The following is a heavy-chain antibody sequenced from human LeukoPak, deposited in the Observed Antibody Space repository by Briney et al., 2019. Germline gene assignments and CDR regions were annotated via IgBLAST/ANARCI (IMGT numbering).Heavy chain of an antibody. CDR1: GGSISSGSYY. CDR3: ASRSTSGRNYYYYYYMDV. CDR2: IYTSGST. D-gene: IGHD2-2*01. J-gene: IGHJ6*03. V-gene: IGHV4-61*02. Sequence: SETLSLTCTVSGGSISSGSYYWSWIRQPAGKGLEWIGRIYTSGSTNYNPSLKSRVTISVDTSENQFSLKLSSVTAADTAVYYRASRSTSGRNYYYYYYMDVWGKGTTVTVPS.